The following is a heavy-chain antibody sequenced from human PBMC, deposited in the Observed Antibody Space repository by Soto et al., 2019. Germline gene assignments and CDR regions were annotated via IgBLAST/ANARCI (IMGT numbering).Heavy chain of an antibody. V-gene: IGHV4-59*01. Sequence: QVQLQESGPGLVKPSETLSLTCTVSGGSISSYYWSWIRQPPGKGLEWIGYIYYSGSTNYNPSLKSRVTISVDTSKNQFSLKLSSVTAADTAVYCCARVGDGVTTYYFDYWGQGTLVTVSS. CDR3: ARVGDGVTTYYFDY. CDR1: GGSISSYY. J-gene: IGHJ4*02. D-gene: IGHD3-22*01. CDR2: IYYSGST.